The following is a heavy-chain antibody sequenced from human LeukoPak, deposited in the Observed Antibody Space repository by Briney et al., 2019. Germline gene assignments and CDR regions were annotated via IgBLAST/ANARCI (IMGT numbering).Heavy chain of an antibody. D-gene: IGHD1-26*01. V-gene: IGHV5-51*01. Sequence: GESLKISCQGSGYSFTSYWIGWVRQLPGKGLEWMGIIYPGDSDTRYSPSFQGQVTISADKSISTAYLQWSSLKASDTAMYYCARHTSSGSYGDYFDYWGQGTLVTVSS. J-gene: IGHJ4*02. CDR3: ARHTSSGSYGDYFDY. CDR2: IYPGDSDT. CDR1: GYSFTSYW.